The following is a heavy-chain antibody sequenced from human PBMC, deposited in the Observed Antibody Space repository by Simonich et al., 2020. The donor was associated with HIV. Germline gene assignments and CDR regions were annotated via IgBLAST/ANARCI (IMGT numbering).Heavy chain of an antibody. CDR2: INHSGST. J-gene: IGHJ1*01. CDR3: ARLTAGGLGEYFQH. Sequence: QVQLQQWGAGLLKPSETLSLTCAVYGGSFSGYYWSWIRQPPGKGLEWIGEINHSGSTNYNPSLKSRVTISVDTSKNQFSLKLSSVTAADTAGYYCARLTAGGLGEYFQHWGQGTLVTVSS. V-gene: IGHV4-34*01. D-gene: IGHD6-13*01. CDR1: GGSFSGYY.